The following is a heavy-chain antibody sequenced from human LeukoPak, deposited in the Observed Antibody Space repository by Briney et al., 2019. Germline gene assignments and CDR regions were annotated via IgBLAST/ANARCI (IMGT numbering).Heavy chain of an antibody. D-gene: IGHD6-6*01. V-gene: IGHV1-2*02. CDR3: ARDFKYSSSSGDY. CDR1: GYTFSSNY. J-gene: IGHJ4*02. CDR2: INPNSGGT. Sequence: ASVKVSCKASGYTFSSNYIHWVRQAPGQGLEWMGIINPNSGGTNYAQKFQGRVTMTRDTSISTAYMELSRLRSDDTAVYYCARDFKYSSSSGDYWGQGTLVTVSS.